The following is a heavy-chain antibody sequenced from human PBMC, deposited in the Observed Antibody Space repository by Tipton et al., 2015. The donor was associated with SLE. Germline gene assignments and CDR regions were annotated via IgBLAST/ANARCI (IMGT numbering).Heavy chain of an antibody. CDR3: ARTASGSYCSGGNCYSNYFDY. CDR2: IYYTGST. CDR1: GGSISSHY. V-gene: IGHV4-59*11. Sequence: TLSLTCTVSGGSISSHYWSRIRQPPGKGLEWIGQIYYTGSTNYNTSLKSRVTISVDTSKNQFSLKLSSVTAADTALYYCARTASGSYCSGGNCYSNYFDYWGQGTLVTVSS. D-gene: IGHD2-15*01. J-gene: IGHJ4*02.